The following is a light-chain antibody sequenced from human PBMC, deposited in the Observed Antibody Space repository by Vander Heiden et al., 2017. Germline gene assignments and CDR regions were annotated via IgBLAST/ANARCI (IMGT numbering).Light chain of an antibody. J-gene: IGLJ1*01. CDR3: QVWDSSSDHLV. CDR2: DDG. V-gene: IGLV3-21*02. Sequence: SYVLTQPPSVSVAPGQTARITCGGNNIGSKSVHWYKQKPGQAPVLVVYDDGDRPSGIPERCSGSNSGNTATLTISRVEAGDEADYYCQVWDSSSDHLVFGTGTKVTVL. CDR1: NIGSKS.